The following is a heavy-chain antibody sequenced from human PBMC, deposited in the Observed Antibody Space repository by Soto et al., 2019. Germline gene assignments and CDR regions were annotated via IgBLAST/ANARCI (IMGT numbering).Heavy chain of an antibody. CDR3: ARDRYDSSGYYLGYFQH. D-gene: IGHD3-22*01. Sequence: GGSLRLSCAASGFTVSSNYMSWVRQAPGKGLEWVSVIYGGGSTYYADSVKGRFTISRDNSKNTLYLQMNSLRAEDTAVYYCARDRYDSSGYYLGYFQHWGQGTLVTVSS. J-gene: IGHJ1*01. V-gene: IGHV3-66*01. CDR1: GFTVSSNY. CDR2: IYGGGST.